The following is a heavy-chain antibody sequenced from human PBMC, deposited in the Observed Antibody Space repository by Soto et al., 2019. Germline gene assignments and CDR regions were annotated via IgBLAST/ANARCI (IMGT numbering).Heavy chain of an antibody. D-gene: IGHD2-2*01. CDR2: MNPNNGNA. CDR1: GYTFTSYD. J-gene: IGHJ5*02. V-gene: IGHV1-8*01. Sequence: ASVKVSCKASGYTFTSYDINWVRQATGQGLEWMGWMNPNNGNAGYAQKCRGRVSMTRNTSISTAYMELSSLRSEDTAVYFCARVAGYCSSPTCYWFDPWGEGSLVTVSS. CDR3: ARVAGYCSSPTCYWFDP.